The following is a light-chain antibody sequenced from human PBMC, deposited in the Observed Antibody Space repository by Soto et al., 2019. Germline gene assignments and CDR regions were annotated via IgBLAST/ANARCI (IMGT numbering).Light chain of an antibody. CDR3: AAWDDSLNGVI. CDR2: YNN. J-gene: IGLJ2*01. V-gene: IGLV1-44*01. Sequence: QPVLTQPPSASGTPGQRVTISCSGSSSNIGSNSVNWFQQFPGAAPKVLIYYNNRRPSGVPDRFSGSKSGTSASLAISGPHSEDEADYYCAAWDDSLNGVIFGGGTKLTVL. CDR1: SSNIGSNS.